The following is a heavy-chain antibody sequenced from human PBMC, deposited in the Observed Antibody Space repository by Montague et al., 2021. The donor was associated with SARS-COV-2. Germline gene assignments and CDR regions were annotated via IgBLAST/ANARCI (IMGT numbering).Heavy chain of an antibody. CDR2: ITSDGSNK. CDR1: GFTFSSYS. J-gene: IGHJ5*02. V-gene: IGHV3-30-3*01. CDR3: ARSNSGSYHRCFDP. Sequence: SLRLSCAASGFTFSSYSMRWVRQAPGKGLEWVAVITSDGSNKYYADSVKGRFTISRDNSKNTLYLQMNSLRAEDTAVYYCARSNSGSYHRCFDPWGQGTLVTVSS. D-gene: IGHD1-26*01.